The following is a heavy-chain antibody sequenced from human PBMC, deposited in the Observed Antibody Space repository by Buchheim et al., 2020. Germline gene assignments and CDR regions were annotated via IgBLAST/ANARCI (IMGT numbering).Heavy chain of an antibody. CDR2: ISGSGGST. Sequence: EVQLLESGGGLVQPGGSLRLSCAASGFTFSSYAMSWVRQAPGKGLEGVSAISGSGGSTYSADSVKGRFTVSRDNSRNTLNLQMNSLRAEDTAVYYCATNLNWEYYFDSWGQGTL. D-gene: IGHD7-27*01. V-gene: IGHV3-23*01. J-gene: IGHJ4*02. CDR3: ATNLNWEYYFDS. CDR1: GFTFSSYA.